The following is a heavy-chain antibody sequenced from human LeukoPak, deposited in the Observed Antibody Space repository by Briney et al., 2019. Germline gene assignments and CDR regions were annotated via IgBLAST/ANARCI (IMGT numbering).Heavy chain of an antibody. CDR2: IKQDGSEK. CDR1: GFTFDDYW. J-gene: IGHJ4*02. D-gene: IGHD2-2*01. Sequence: SGGSLRLSCGASGFTFDDYWMSWVRQAPGQGLEWVANIKQDGSEKYYVDSVKGRFTISRDNAKNSLYLQMNSLRAEDTAVYYCARLKLLWSNYFDYWGQGTLVTVSS. CDR3: ARLKLLWSNYFDY. V-gene: IGHV3-7*01.